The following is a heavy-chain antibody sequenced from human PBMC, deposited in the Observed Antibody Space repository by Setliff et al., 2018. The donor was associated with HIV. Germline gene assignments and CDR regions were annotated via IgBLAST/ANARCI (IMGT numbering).Heavy chain of an antibody. V-gene: IGHV4-4*02. CDR2: INHSGST. Sequence: PSETLSLTCAVSGGSISSSNYWSWIRQPPGKGLEWIGEINHSGSTNYNPSLKSRVTISVDTSKNQFSLNLTSVTAADTAVYYCARSLPRYSYLYYYFDVWAKGTTVTVSS. J-gene: IGHJ6*03. CDR3: ARSLPRYSYLYYYFDV. D-gene: IGHD2-15*01. CDR1: GGSISSSNY.